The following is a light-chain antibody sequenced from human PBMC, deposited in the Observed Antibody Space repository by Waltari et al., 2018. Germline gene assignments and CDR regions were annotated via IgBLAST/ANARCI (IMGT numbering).Light chain of an antibody. V-gene: IGKV3-11*01. J-gene: IGKJ5*01. CDR3: HQRGSWPIT. CDR1: QSISTY. Sequence: VLTQSPATLSFSQGPGATLSCRASQSISTYLAWFQQRPGQAPRLLIYDASNRAAGVPARFSGSGSGTDFTLSISSLEPEDFAVYYCHQRGSWPITFGQGTRLEIK. CDR2: DAS.